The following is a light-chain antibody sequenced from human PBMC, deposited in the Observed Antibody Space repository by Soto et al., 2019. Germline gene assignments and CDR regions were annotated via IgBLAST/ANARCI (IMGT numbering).Light chain of an antibody. V-gene: IGLV1-44*01. Sequence: QSALTQPPSLSVTPGQRVTISCSGSTSNIAGNTVHWYQHLPETAPKLLIYIDDQRPSGVPDRFSGSKSGTSASLAISGLQSEDEADYYCATWDDSLNAAVFGGGTQLTVL. J-gene: IGLJ7*01. CDR3: ATWDDSLNAAV. CDR1: TSNIAGNT. CDR2: IDD.